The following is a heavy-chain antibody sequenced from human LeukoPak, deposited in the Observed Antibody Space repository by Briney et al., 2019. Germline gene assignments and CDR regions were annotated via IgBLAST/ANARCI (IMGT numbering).Heavy chain of an antibody. V-gene: IGHV3-7*03. CDR1: GFTFSSYW. J-gene: IGHJ6*03. CDR3: TTDPISGSYGDYYHYMDV. Sequence: GGSLRLSCAASGFTFSSYWMSWVRQAPGKGLEWVANIKQDGSEKYYVDSVKGRFTISRDNAKNSLYLQMNSLKTEDTAVYYCTTDPISGSYGDYYHYMDVWGKGTTVTISS. CDR2: IKQDGSEK. D-gene: IGHD1-26*01.